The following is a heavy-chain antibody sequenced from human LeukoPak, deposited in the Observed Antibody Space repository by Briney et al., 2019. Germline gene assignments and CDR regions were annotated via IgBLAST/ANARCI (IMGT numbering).Heavy chain of an antibody. J-gene: IGHJ4*02. CDR2: IKQDGSEK. V-gene: IGHV3-7*01. CDR3: ARYCSSTSCYSHRFDY. CDR1: GFTFSNYW. D-gene: IGHD2-2*02. Sequence: PGGSLRLSCAASGFTFSNYWMSWVRQAPGKGLEWVANIKQDGSEKYYVDSVKGRFTISRDNARNSPYLQMNSLRAEDTAVYYCARYCSSTSCYSHRFDYWGQGTLVTVSS.